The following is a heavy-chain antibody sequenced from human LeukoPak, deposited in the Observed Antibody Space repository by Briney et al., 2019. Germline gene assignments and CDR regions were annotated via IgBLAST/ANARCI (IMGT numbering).Heavy chain of an antibody. V-gene: IGHV4-59*01. J-gene: IGHJ4*02. CDR1: GGSISNYY. Sequence: PSETLSLTYTVSGGSISNYYWTWIRQPPGKGLEWIGYIYYSGSTHYNPSLKSRVTISVDTSKNQFSLKLSSVTAADTAVYYCARRRAYSGYPYYFDYWGQGTLVTVSS. D-gene: IGHD5-12*01. CDR2: IYYSGST. CDR3: ARRRAYSGYPYYFDY.